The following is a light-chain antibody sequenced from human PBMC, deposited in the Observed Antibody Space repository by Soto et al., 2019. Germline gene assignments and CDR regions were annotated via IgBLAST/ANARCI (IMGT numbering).Light chain of an antibody. J-gene: IGKJ4*01. V-gene: IGKV3-20*01. CDR1: QSVSSTY. Sequence: EIVLTQSPGTLSLSPGERATLSCRASQSVSSTYLAWFQQKPGQAPRLLIYGASSRATDIPDRFSGSGSGTDFTLTIGRLEPEDFALYYCQQYDNLPLTFGGGTKVEIK. CDR3: QQYDNLPLT. CDR2: GAS.